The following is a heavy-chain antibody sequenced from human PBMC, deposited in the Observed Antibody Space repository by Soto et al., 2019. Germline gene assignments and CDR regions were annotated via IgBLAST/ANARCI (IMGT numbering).Heavy chain of an antibody. V-gene: IGHV3-33*01. D-gene: IGHD2-15*01. CDR3: ARGYCSGGSCPTYYFDY. CDR1: GFTFSSYG. CDR2: IWYDGSNK. J-gene: IGHJ4*02. Sequence: QVQLVESGGGVVQPGRSLRLSCAASGFTFSSYGMHWVRQAPGKGLEWVAVIWYDGSNKYYADSVKGRFTISRDNSKNTLYLQMNSLRVEDTAVYYCARGYCSGGSCPTYYFDYWGQGTLVTVSS.